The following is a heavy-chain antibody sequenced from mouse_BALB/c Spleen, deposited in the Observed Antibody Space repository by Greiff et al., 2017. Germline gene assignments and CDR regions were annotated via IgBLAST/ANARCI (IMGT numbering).Heavy chain of an antibody. J-gene: IGHJ2*01. CDR1: GYTFTDYA. Sequence: QVQLKQSGAELVRPGVSVKISCKGSGYTFTDYAMHWVKQSHAKILEWIGVISTYYGDASYNQKFKGKATMTVDKSSSTAYMELARLTSEDSAIYYCARDDGYSYYFDYWGQGTTLTVSS. D-gene: IGHD2-3*01. CDR3: ARDDGYSYYFDY. CDR2: ISTYYGDA. V-gene: IGHV1S137*01.